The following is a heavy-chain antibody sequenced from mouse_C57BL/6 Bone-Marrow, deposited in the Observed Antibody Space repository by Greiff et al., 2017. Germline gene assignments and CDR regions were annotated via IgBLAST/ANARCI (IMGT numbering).Heavy chain of an antibody. CDR3: ARGMDY. Sequence: EVKLVESGAELVKPGASVKLSCTASGFNIKDYYMHWVKQRTEQGLEWIGRIDPEDGETKYAPKFQAKATITADTSSNTAYQQLSSLTSEDTAVYYCARGMDYWGQGTSVTVSS. CDR1: GFNIKDYY. J-gene: IGHJ4*01. CDR2: IDPEDGET. V-gene: IGHV14-2*01.